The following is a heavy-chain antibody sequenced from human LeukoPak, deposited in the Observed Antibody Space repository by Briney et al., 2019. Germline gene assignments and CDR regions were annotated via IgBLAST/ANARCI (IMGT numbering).Heavy chain of an antibody. D-gene: IGHD2-15*01. CDR1: GFTFSNYW. J-gene: IGHJ6*02. Sequence: GGSLRLSCAASGFTFSNYWIHWVRQAPGKGLVWVSRIDNAGSITTYADSVKGRFTISRDNSKNTLYLQMNSLRAEDTAVYYCAKDGSRYCSGGSCYGMDVWGQGTTVTVSS. V-gene: IGHV3-74*03. CDR3: AKDGSRYCSGGSCYGMDV. CDR2: IDNAGSIT.